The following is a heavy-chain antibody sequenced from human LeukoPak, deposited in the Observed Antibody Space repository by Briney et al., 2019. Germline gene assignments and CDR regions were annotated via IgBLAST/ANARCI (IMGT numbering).Heavy chain of an antibody. D-gene: IGHD3-22*01. Sequence: PGGSLRLSCAASGFTFSSYEMNWVRQAPGKGLEWVSYISSSGSTIYYADSVKGRFTISRDNAKNSLYLQMNSLRAEDTAVYYCARDFLDSSGYYPTYYFDYWGQGTLVTVSS. V-gene: IGHV3-48*03. CDR2: ISSSGSTI. CDR3: ARDFLDSSGYYPTYYFDY. CDR1: GFTFSSYE. J-gene: IGHJ4*02.